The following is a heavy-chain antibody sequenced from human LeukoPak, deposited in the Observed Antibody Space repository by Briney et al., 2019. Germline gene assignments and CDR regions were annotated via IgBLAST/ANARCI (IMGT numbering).Heavy chain of an antibody. CDR2: IWYDGSSK. CDR1: GFTFSSYG. J-gene: IGHJ4*02. Sequence: PGGSLRLSCAASGFTFSSYGMHWVRQAPGKGLEWVAVIWYDGSSKYYADSVKGRFTISRDNSKNTLHLQMNSLRAEDTAVYYCARDLLLTNYFDYWGQGTLVTVSS. V-gene: IGHV3-33*01. D-gene: IGHD3-22*01. CDR3: ARDLLLTNYFDY.